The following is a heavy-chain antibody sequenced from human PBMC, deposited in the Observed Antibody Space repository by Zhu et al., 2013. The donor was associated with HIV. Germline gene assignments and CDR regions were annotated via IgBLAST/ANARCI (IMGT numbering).Heavy chain of an antibody. CDR3: ARGGGDSLTPFDY. CDR2: INPSGGIT. J-gene: IGHJ4*02. CDR1: GYTFTNYY. V-gene: IGHV1-46*03. D-gene: IGHD2-21*02. Sequence: QVQLVQSGAEVKKPGASVKVSCKASGYTFTNYYMHWVRQAPGQGLEWMGIINPSGGITTYARKFQGRLTMTRDTSTSTVYMELSSLRSEDTAVYYCARGGGDSLTPFDYWGQGTPGHRLL.